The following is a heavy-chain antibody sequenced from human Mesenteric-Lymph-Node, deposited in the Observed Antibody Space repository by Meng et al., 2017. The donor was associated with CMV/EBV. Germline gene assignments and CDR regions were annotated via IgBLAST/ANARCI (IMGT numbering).Heavy chain of an antibody. D-gene: IGHD4-11*01. Sequence: GGSLRLSCAASGFTFDDYAMHWVRQAPGKGLEWVSGISWNSGSIGYADSVKGRFTISRDNYKNTLYLQMNSLRAEDTAVYYCARRVTYYYGMDVWGQGTTVTVSS. CDR1: GFTFDDYA. J-gene: IGHJ6*02. V-gene: IGHV3-9*01. CDR2: ISWNSGSI. CDR3: ARRVTYYYGMDV.